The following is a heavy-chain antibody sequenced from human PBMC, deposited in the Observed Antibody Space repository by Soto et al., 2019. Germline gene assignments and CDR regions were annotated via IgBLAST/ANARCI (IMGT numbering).Heavy chain of an antibody. D-gene: IGHD3-10*01. CDR1: GFTVKDAW. V-gene: IGHV3-15*06. J-gene: IGHJ5*02. CDR3: TQLYRDDP. CDR2: IRSQKDGGTT. Sequence: EIQLVESGGGVIKPGESLTLSCAASGFTVKDAWMHWVRQTPGKGLEWVGLIRSQKDGGTTHYAAPVSDRFTISRDDSRNTLYLRLNSLKIEGPAVYYCTQLYRDDPWGQGTLVTVSS.